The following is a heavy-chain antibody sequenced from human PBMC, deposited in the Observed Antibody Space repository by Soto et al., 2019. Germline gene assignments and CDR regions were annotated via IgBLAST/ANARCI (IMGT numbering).Heavy chain of an antibody. CDR3: ARDTVLTGMFDF. D-gene: IGHD4-17*01. Sequence: SETLSLTCTVSGGSIGSYHWSWVRQPPGKGLEWIASVYYTGTTNYNPSLGSRVTISIDASGNRFSMEITSVTAADTAIYYCARDTVLTGMFDFWGQGTLVTVSS. CDR1: GGSIGSYH. CDR2: VYYTGTT. V-gene: IGHV4-59*01. J-gene: IGHJ4*02.